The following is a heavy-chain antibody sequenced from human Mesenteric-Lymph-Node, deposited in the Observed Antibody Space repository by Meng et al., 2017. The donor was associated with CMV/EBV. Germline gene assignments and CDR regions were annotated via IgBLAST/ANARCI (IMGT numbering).Heavy chain of an antibody. V-gene: IGHV3-74*01. Sequence: GVLKISCAASGFTFSSYWMHWVRQAPGKGLVWVSHINSDGSSTNYADSVKGRFTISRDNAKNTLYLQMNSLRAEDTAVYYCTRDHEIAGGAGYWGQGTLVTVSS. CDR3: TRDHEIAGGAGY. CDR1: GFTFSSYW. D-gene: IGHD5-24*01. J-gene: IGHJ4*02. CDR2: INSDGSST.